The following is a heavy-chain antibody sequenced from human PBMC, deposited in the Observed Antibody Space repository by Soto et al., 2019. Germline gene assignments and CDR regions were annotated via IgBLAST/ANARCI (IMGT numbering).Heavy chain of an antibody. CDR1: GFTFSSYA. CDR2: ISGSGGST. Sequence: PGGSLRLSCAASGFTFSSYAMSWVRQAPGKGLEWVSAISGSGGSTYYADSVKGRFTISRDNSKNTLYPQMNSLRAEDTAVYYCAKARYSGPYYFDYWGQGTLVTVSS. D-gene: IGHD1-26*01. V-gene: IGHV3-23*01. CDR3: AKARYSGPYYFDY. J-gene: IGHJ4*02.